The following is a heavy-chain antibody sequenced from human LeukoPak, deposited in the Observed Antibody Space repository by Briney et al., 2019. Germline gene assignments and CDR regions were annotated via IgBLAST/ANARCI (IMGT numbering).Heavy chain of an antibody. V-gene: IGHV1-18*01. CDR2: ISAYNGNT. J-gene: IGHJ4*02. D-gene: IGHD3-22*01. CDR1: GYTFTSYG. Sequence: GASVKVSCKASGYTFTSYGISWVRQAPGQGLEWMGWISAYNGNTNYAQKLQGRVTMTTDTSTSTAYMELRSLRSEDTAVYYCARSLVYSHDTSGYYYFDFWGQGTLVTVSS. CDR3: ARSLVYSHDTSGYYYFDF.